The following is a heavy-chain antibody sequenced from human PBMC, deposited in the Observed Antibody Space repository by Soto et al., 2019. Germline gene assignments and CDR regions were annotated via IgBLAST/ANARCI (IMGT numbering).Heavy chain of an antibody. CDR2: ISYDGSNK. CDR3: ARGDYYDSSGYPRAFDI. V-gene: IGHV3-30-3*01. Sequence: QVQLVESGGGVVQPGRSLRLSCAASGFTFSSYAMHWVRQAPGKGLEWVAVISYDGSNKYYADSVKGRFTISRDNSKNTLYLQMNSLRAEDTAVYYCARGDYYDSSGYPRAFDIWGQGTMVTVSS. D-gene: IGHD3-22*01. J-gene: IGHJ3*02. CDR1: GFTFSSYA.